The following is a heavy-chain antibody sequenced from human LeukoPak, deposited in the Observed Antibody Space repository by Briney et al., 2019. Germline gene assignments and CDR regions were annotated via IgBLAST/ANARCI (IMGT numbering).Heavy chain of an antibody. V-gene: IGHV4-4*02. CDR1: GDSINSLDL. CDR2: INHSGST. D-gene: IGHD3-3*01. J-gene: IGHJ6*02. Sequence: PSGTLSLTCTVSGDSINSLDLWSWVRQPPGKGLEWIGEINHSGSTNYNPSLKSRVTISVDTSKNQFSLKLSSVTAADTAVYYCARGQGDYDFWSGYYYYYYYGMDVWGQGTTVTVSS. CDR3: ARGQGDYDFWSGYYYYYYYGMDV.